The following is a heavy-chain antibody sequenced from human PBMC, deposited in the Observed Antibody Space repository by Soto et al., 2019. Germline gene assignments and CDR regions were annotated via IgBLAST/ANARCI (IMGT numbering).Heavy chain of an antibody. V-gene: IGHV1-3*05. CDR3: ARDMMMRATVTTGGGMDV. CDR1: GYTFTSYA. J-gene: IGHJ6*02. Sequence: QVQLVQSGAEEKKPGASVKVSCKASGYTFTSYAMHWVRQAPGQRLEWMGWINAGNGNTKYSQKFQGRVTITRDTSASTAYMGLSSLRSEDTAVYYCARDMMMRATVTTGGGMDVWGQGTTVTVSS. CDR2: INAGNGNT. D-gene: IGHD4-17*01.